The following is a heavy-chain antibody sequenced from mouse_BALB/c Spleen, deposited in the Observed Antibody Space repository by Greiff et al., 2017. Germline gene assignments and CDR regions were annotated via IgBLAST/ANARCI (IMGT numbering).Heavy chain of an antibody. CDR1: GYTFTSYW. D-gene: IGHD2-10*02. J-gene: IGHJ3*01. Sequence: SGAELARPGASVKLSCKASGYTFTSYWMQWVKQRPGQGLEWIGAIYPGDGDTRYTQKFKGKATLTADKSSSTAYMQLSSLASEDSAVYYCARLYGNSFAYWGQGTLVTVSA. CDR3: ARLYGNSFAY. V-gene: IGHV1-87*01. CDR2: IYPGDGDT.